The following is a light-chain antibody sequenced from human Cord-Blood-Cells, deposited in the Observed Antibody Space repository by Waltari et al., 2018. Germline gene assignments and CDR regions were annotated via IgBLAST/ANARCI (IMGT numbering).Light chain of an antibody. CDR1: SSNIGAGYD. V-gene: IGLV1-40*01. CDR3: QSYDSSLREV. J-gene: IGLJ2*01. Sequence: QSVLTQPPSVSGAPGQRVTIPCTGSSSNIGAGYDVHWYQQLPGTAPKLPIYGNSNRPSGVPDRFSGSKSGTSASLAITGLQAEDEADYYCQSYDSSLREVFGGGTKLTVL. CDR2: GNS.